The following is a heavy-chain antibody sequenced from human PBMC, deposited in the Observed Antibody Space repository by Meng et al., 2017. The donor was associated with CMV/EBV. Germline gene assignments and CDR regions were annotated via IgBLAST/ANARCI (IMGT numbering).Heavy chain of an antibody. V-gene: IGHV4-30-4*08. CDR3: ARVPITYYYGSGSYYFDY. Sequence: QVHLQQPGPGLGKPPKTLSLTCTVSGGSISSGDYSWSLIRQPPGKGLEWIGYIYYSGSTYYNPSLKSRVTISVDTSKNQFSLKLSSVTAADTAVYYCARVPITYYYGSGSYYFDYWGQGTLVTVSS. J-gene: IGHJ4*02. D-gene: IGHD3-10*01. CDR1: GGSISSGDYS. CDR2: IYYSGST.